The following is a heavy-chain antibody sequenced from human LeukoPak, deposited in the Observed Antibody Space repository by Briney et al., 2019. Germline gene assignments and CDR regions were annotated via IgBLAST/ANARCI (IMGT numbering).Heavy chain of an antibody. D-gene: IGHD5-24*01. Sequence: SETLSPTCAVYVGSFSGYYWSWIRQSPGKGLEWIGEINHSGSTNYHPSLESRVTISADTSKNQFSLKLRSVTAADTAVYYCARVGDGNNRPPDYWGQGTLVTVSS. CDR2: INHSGST. V-gene: IGHV4-34*01. CDR1: VGSFSGYY. CDR3: ARVGDGNNRPPDY. J-gene: IGHJ4*02.